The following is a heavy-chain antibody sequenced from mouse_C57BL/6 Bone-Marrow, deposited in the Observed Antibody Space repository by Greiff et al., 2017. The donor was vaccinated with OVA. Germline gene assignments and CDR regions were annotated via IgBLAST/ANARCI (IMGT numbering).Heavy chain of an antibody. CDR3: ARRYYGSNYWYFDV. CDR2: IYPGSGST. Sequence: QVQLQQPGAELVKPGASVKMSCKASGYTFTSYWITWVKQRPGQGLEWIGDIYPGSGSTNYNEKFKSKATLTVDTSSSTAYMQLSSLTSEDSAVYYCARRYYGSNYWYFDVWGTGTTVTVSS. CDR1: GYTFTSYW. D-gene: IGHD1-1*01. V-gene: IGHV1-55*01. J-gene: IGHJ1*03.